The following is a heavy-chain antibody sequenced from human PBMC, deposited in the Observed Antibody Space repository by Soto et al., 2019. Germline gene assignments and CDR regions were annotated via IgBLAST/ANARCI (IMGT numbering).Heavy chain of an antibody. CDR3: ARDGVAAAGLAGYYYGMDV. D-gene: IGHD6-13*01. CDR1: GFTFSSYA. V-gene: IGHV3-30-3*01. J-gene: IGHJ6*02. CDR2: ISYDGSNK. Sequence: PGGSLRLSCAASGFTFSSYAMHWVRQAPGKGLEWVAVISYDGSNKYYADSVKGRFTISRDNSKNTLYLQMNSLRAEDTAVYYCARDGVAAAGLAGYYYGMDVWGQGTTVTVS.